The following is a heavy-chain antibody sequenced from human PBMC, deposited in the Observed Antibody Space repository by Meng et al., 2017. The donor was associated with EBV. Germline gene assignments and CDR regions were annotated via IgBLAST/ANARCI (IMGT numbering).Heavy chain of an antibody. CDR2: INPSGGST. J-gene: IGHJ4*02. CDR1: GYTCTSYY. D-gene: IGHD2-21*01. CDR3: ARDFCGGDCYLFDY. Sequence: QGRLVQSGPEVKRPGPSWKVPCKASGYTCTSYYMHWVRQAPGQGLEWMGIINPSGGSTSYAQKFQGRVTMTRDTSTSTVYMELSSLRSEDTAVYYCARDFCGGDCYLFDYWGQGTLVTVSS. V-gene: IGHV1-46*01.